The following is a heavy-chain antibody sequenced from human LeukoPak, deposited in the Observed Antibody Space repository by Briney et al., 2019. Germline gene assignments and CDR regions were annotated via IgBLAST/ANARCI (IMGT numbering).Heavy chain of an antibody. V-gene: IGHV4-30-4*08. Sequence: SQTLSLTCTVSGGSISSGAYYWGWIRQHPGEGLEWVGYIFYSGTTDSNPSLKSRVTISVDTSKNQFSLKLSSVTAADTAVYYCARTYCSGGSCHFDYWGQGTLVTVSS. CDR2: IFYSGTT. D-gene: IGHD2-15*01. J-gene: IGHJ4*02. CDR3: ARTYCSGGSCHFDY. CDR1: GGSISSGAYY.